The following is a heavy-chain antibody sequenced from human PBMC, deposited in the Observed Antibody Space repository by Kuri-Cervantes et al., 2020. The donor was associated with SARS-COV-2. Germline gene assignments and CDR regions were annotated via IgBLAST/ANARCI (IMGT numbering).Heavy chain of an antibody. J-gene: IGHJ4*02. Sequence: LSLTCAASGFTFSSYAMSWVRQAPGKGLEWVAVISYDGSNKYYADSVKGRFTIFRDNSKNTLYLQMNSLRAEDTAVYYCARDRTPHYYDSSGYQYYFDYWGQGTLVTVSS. D-gene: IGHD3-22*01. V-gene: IGHV3-30-3*01. CDR3: ARDRTPHYYDSSGYQYYFDY. CDR1: GFTFSSYA. CDR2: ISYDGSNK.